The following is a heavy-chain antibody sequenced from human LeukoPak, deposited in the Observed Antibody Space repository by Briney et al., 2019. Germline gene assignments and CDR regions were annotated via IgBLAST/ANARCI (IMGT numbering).Heavy chain of an antibody. CDR3: ARRTSGAFDF. J-gene: IGHJ4*02. D-gene: IGHD5-12*01. Sequence: GGSLRLSCAASGFTFRNYAMTWVRQAPGKGLEWVSSIPSSGDGAYYADSVKGRFTISRDNSKNMLYLQMNSLRAEDTAVYYCARRTSGAFDFWDQGTLVTVSS. CDR1: GFTFRNYA. V-gene: IGHV3-23*01. CDR2: IPSSGDGA.